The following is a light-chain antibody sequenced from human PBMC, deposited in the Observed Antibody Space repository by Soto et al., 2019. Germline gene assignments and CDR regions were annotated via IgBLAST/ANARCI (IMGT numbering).Light chain of an antibody. J-gene: IGKJ4*01. CDR3: QQHINRLS. V-gene: IGKV3-11*01. CDR2: DAS. Sequence: EIVLTQSPATLSLSPGERATLSCRASQSVSNYLAWYQQKPGQAPRLLIHDASTRATGIPARFSGSGSGTDFTLTITTLEPEDFAVYYCQQHINRLSFGGGTKVVIK. CDR1: QSVSNY.